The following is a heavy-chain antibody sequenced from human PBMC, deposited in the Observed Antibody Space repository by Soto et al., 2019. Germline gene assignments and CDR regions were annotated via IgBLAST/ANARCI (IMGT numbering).Heavy chain of an antibody. CDR2: ISYDGSNK. Sequence: GGSLRLSCAASGFTFSSYGMHWVRQAPGKGLEWVAVISYDGSNKYYADSVKGRFTISRDNSKNTLYLQMNSLRAEGTAVYYCAKDLMVYVYYYYGMDVWGQGTTVTVSS. CDR3: AKDLMVYVYYYYGMDV. V-gene: IGHV3-30*18. J-gene: IGHJ6*02. CDR1: GFTFSSYG. D-gene: IGHD2-8*01.